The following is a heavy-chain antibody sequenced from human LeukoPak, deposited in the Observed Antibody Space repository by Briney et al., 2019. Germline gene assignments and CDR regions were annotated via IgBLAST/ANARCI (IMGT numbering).Heavy chain of an antibody. CDR2: IYRNADGGTT. CDR3: TTDSYCSTTTCYASSNYYYGLDA. J-gene: IGHJ6*02. Sequence: GGSLRLSCAASGFTFSNAWMTWVRQAPGKGLEWVGRIYRNADGGTTDCAAPVKGRFTISRDDSKNTLYLQMNSLKTEDTAVYYCTTDSYCSTTTCYASSNYYYGLDAWGQGTSVTVSS. V-gene: IGHV3-15*05. CDR1: GFTFSNAW. D-gene: IGHD2-2*01.